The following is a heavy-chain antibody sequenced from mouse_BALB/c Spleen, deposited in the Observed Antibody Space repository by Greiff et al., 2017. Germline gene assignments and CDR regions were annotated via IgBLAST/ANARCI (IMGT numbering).Heavy chain of an antibody. CDR2: INSNGGST. CDR3: ARDRYYGNYYAMDY. Sequence: EVKLMESGGGLVQPGGSLKLSCAASGFTFSSYGMSWVRQTPDKRLELVATINSNGGSTYYPDSVKGRFTISRDNAKNTLYLQMSSLKSEDTAMYYCARDRYYGNYYAMDYWGQGTSVTVSS. CDR1: GFTFSSYG. J-gene: IGHJ4*01. V-gene: IGHV5-6-3*01. D-gene: IGHD2-1*01.